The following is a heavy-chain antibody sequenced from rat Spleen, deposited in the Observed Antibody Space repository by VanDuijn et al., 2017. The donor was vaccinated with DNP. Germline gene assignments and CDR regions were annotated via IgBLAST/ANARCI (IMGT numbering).Heavy chain of an antibody. CDR3: ARSDNSGSKWNY. Sequence: EVQLQESGPGLVKPSQSLSLTCSVTGYSITSSYRWNWIRKFPGNKLEWMGYINSEGSTYYNPSLKSRISITRDTSKNQFFLQVNSVTTEDTATYYCARSDNSGSKWNYWGQGTLVTVSS. J-gene: IGHJ3*01. CDR1: GYSITSSYR. V-gene: IGHV3-3*01. CDR2: INSEGST. D-gene: IGHD4-3*01.